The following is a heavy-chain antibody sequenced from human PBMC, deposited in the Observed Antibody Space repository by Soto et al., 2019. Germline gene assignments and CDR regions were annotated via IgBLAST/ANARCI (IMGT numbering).Heavy chain of an antibody. CDR3: ARAPYYYDSSGPPPS. CDR2: INPNSGGT. D-gene: IGHD3-22*01. CDR1: GYTFTDYY. V-gene: IGHV1-2*02. J-gene: IGHJ5*02. Sequence: ASVKVSCKASGYTFTDYYMHWVRQAPGQGLEWMGWINPNSGGTNYAQKFQGRVTMTRDTSISTAYMELSRLRSDDTAVYYCARAPYYYDSSGPPPSWGQGTLVTVSS.